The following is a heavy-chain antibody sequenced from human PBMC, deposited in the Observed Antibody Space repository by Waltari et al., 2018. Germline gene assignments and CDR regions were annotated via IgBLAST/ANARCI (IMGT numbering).Heavy chain of an antibody. J-gene: IGHJ3*01. V-gene: IGHV4-39*01. CDR3: ATYIGASVGTAAFDV. CDR2: MSYSGAT. Sequence: QLQLQESGPGLVKPSETLSLTCSVSGVSITSNRHYWGWIRQPPGQGLEWIGTMSYSGATDSSPSLQSRVTISRDTSKNQLSLKLGSVTAADTAVYYCATYIGASVGTAAFDVWGQGTMVTVSS. D-gene: IGHD5-12*01. CDR1: GVSITSNRHY.